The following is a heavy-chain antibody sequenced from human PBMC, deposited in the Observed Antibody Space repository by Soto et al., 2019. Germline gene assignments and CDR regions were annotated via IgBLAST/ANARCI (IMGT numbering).Heavy chain of an antibody. D-gene: IGHD6-19*01. CDR3: ARIFGWCAIDL. CDR2: IHHSGST. CDR1: GASISSEQS. Sequence: QMQLQESGPGLVKPSETLSLTCAVSGASISSEQSWSWVRQPPGKGLAWIGEIHHSGSTNNNPTPRSRVAVAVDKPKTQFPLALSSVTAADTAVCFCARIFGWCAIDLWGQGTPGIVSS. J-gene: IGHJ1*01. V-gene: IGHV4-4*02.